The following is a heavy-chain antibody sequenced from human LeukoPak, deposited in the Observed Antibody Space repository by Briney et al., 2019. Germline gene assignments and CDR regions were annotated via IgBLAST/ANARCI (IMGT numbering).Heavy chain of an antibody. D-gene: IGHD1-26*01. CDR1: GXTFGDYD. CDR3: ARDNTGSYEY. J-gene: IGHJ4*02. Sequence: GGSLRLSCAASGXTFGDYDVHWVRQAPGKGLEWVSLIRADGATTRYTDSVKGRFTISRDNSKDSLYLQMNSLRTEDTALYYCARDNTGSYEYWGQGTLVTVSP. V-gene: IGHV3-43*02. CDR2: IRADGATT.